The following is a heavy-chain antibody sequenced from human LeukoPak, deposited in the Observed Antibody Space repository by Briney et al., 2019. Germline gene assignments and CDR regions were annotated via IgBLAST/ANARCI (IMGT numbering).Heavy chain of an antibody. D-gene: IGHD3-22*01. CDR1: GFTVSSNY. V-gene: IGHV3-66*01. CDR2: IYSGGST. CDR3: ARDMNYYDSSGYVRWFDP. Sequence: GGSLRLSCAASGFTVSSNYMSWVRQAPGKGLEWVSVIYSGGSTYYADSVKGGFTISRDNSKNTLYLQMNSLRAEDTAVYYCARDMNYYDSSGYVRWFDPWGQGTLVTVSS. J-gene: IGHJ5*02.